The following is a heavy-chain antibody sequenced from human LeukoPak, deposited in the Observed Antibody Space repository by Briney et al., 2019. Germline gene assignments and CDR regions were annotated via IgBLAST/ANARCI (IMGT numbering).Heavy chain of an antibody. V-gene: IGHV1-18*01. CDR1: GVTFSNVA. CDR3: ARFEVGRHVDY. CDR2: VSTYNGNT. J-gene: IGHJ4*02. D-gene: IGHD1-26*01. Sequence: GASVKVSCKASGVTFSNVAITWVRQAPGQGLEWMGWVSTYNGNTNYAQDFQGRVTMTTDTSTNTVYMELRYLTFDDTAVYYCARFEVGRHVDYWGQGTLVTVSS.